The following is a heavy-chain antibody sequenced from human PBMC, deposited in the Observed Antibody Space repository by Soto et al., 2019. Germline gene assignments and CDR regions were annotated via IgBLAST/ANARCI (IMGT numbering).Heavy chain of an antibody. CDR3: ARGRYVLLWFGELSTYWFDP. CDR2: INHSGST. Sequence: SETLSLTCAFYGGSFSGYYWSWIRQPPGKGLEWIGEINHSGSTNYNPSLKSRVTISVDTSKNQFSLKLSSVTAADTAVYYCARGRYVLLWFGELSTYWFDPWGQGTLVTVS. CDR1: GGSFSGYY. J-gene: IGHJ5*02. V-gene: IGHV4-34*01. D-gene: IGHD3-10*01.